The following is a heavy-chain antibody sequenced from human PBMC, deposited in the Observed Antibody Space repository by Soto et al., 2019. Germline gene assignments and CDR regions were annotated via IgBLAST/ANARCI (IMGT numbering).Heavy chain of an antibody. CDR1: GFTFDDYA. Sequence: EVQLVESGGGLVQPGRSLRLSCAASGFTFDDYAMHWVRQAPGKGLEWVSGISWNSGSIGYADSVKGRFTISRDNAKNSLYLQMNSLRAEDTALYYCAKDDGSGWYILSYFDYWGQGTLVTVSS. D-gene: IGHD6-19*01. J-gene: IGHJ4*02. CDR3: AKDDGSGWYILSYFDY. V-gene: IGHV3-9*01. CDR2: ISWNSGSI.